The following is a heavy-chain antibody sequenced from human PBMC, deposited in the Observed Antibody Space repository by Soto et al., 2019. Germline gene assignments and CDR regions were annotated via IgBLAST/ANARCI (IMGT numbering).Heavy chain of an antibody. CDR2: TYYRSKWYY. Sequence: SQTLSITGAITGDSVCSNSAGWSWVRQSPSRGLEWLGRTYYRSKWYYEYAVSVRGRITINPDTSKNQYSLQLNSVTPEDTAVYFCARGEQYSGRIFDYWGQGTLVTVSS. CDR1: GDSVCSNSAG. CDR3: ARGEQYSGRIFDY. V-gene: IGHV6-1*01. J-gene: IGHJ4*01. D-gene: IGHD1-26*01.